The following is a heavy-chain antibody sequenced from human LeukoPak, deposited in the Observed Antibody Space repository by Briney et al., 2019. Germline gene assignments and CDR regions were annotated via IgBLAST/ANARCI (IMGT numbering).Heavy chain of an antibody. CDR1: GGSISSYY. Sequence: SETLSLTCTVSGGSISSYYWSWIRQPPGKGLEWIGSIYYSGSTYYNPSLKSRVTISVDTSKNQFSLKLSSVTAADTAVYYCARDNRVSWAFDIWGQGTMVTVSS. D-gene: IGHD1-14*01. V-gene: IGHV4-59*05. CDR2: IYYSGST. J-gene: IGHJ3*02. CDR3: ARDNRVSWAFDI.